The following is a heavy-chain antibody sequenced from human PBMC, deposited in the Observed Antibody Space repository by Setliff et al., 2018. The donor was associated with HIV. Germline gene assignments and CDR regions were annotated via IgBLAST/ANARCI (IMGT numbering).Heavy chain of an antibody. D-gene: IGHD3-10*01. V-gene: IGHV1-46*01. CDR3: ARETQTNSGSYLA. CDR2: MNCMNGDT. CDR1: GYTFTNYY. J-gene: IGHJ4*02. Sequence: WPSVKVSCKTSGYTFTNYYVNWVRQAPGQGLEWIGIMNCMNGDTSYAQNLKGRVIVTRDTSTSTVYMDLSSLRPEDTAVYYCARETQTNSGSYLAWGQGTLVTVSS.